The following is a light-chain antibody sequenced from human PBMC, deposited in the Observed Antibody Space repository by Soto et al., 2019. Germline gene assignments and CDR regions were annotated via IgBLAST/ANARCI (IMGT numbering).Light chain of an antibody. CDR3: QQYDSYSGA. V-gene: IGKV1-5*01. CDR2: DAS. CDR1: QTISSY. Sequence: DIQMTQSPSTLSASVGDRVTITCRASQTISSYLAWYQHKPGKAPKLLTYDASTLDSGVPSRFSGSGSGTEFTLTISSLQPDDFATYYCQQYDSYSGAFGQGTKVDIK. J-gene: IGKJ1*01.